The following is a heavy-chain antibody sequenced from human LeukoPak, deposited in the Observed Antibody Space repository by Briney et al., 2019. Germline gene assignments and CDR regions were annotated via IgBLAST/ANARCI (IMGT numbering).Heavy chain of an antibody. Sequence: SVKVSCKASGGTFSSYAISGVRQAPGQGLECMGGIIPIFGTANYAQKFQGRVTITADESTSIAYMELSSLRAEDTAVYSCAKVRCSGGSCYPDYWGQGTLVTVSS. J-gene: IGHJ4*02. CDR3: AKVRCSGGSCYPDY. CDR2: IIPIFGTA. D-gene: IGHD2-15*01. V-gene: IGHV1-69*01. CDR1: GGTFSSYA.